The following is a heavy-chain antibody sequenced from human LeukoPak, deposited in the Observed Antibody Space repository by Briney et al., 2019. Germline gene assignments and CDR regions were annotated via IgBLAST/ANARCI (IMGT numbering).Heavy chain of an antibody. Sequence: SETLSLTCTVSNDSISSGDYYWNWIREPPGKGLEWIGYIFHRGGTSYNPSLKSRVTISVDKSKTQFSLKLSSVTAADTAVYYCAREGLRGSMPAAIWRPLRAFDIWGQGTMVTVSS. D-gene: IGHD2-2*01. CDR3: AREGLRGSMPAAIWRPLRAFDI. J-gene: IGHJ3*02. CDR1: NDSISSGDYY. V-gene: IGHV4-30-4*01. CDR2: IFHRGGT.